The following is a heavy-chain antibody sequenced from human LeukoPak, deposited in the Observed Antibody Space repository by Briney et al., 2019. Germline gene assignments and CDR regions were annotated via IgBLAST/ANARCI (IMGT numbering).Heavy chain of an antibody. V-gene: IGHV4-59*01. Sequence: PSETLSLTCTVSGGSISSYYWSWIRQPPGKGLEWIGYIYYSGSTNYNPSLKSRVTISVDTSKNQFSLKLSSVTAADTAVYYCARSLGAHGGYGDWFDPWGQGTLVTVSS. CDR3: ARSLGAHGGYGDWFDP. CDR2: IYYSGST. CDR1: GGSISSYY. D-gene: IGHD5-12*01. J-gene: IGHJ5*02.